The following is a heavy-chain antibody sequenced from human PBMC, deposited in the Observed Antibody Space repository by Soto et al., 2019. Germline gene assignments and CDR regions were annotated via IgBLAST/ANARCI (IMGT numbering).Heavy chain of an antibody. CDR3: TTDLTPGMPYGMDV. D-gene: IGHD2-2*01. V-gene: IGHV3-15*07. Sequence: PGGSLRLSCAASGFTFSNAWMNWVRQAPGKGLEWVGRIKRKFDGATTDYTTPVQGRFTISRDDSKNTLYLQMNSLKTEDSGVYYCTTDLTPGMPYGMDVWGQGTTVTVSS. CDR1: GFTFSNAW. J-gene: IGHJ6*02. CDR2: IKRKFDGATT.